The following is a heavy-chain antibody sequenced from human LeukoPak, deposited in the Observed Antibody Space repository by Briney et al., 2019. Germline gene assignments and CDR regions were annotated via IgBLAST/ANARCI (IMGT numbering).Heavy chain of an antibody. CDR2: IIPIFGTA. Sequence: ASVKVSCKASGGTFSSYAISWVRQAPGQGLEWMGGIIPIFGTANYAQKFQGRVTITADESTSTAYMELSSLRSEDTAVYYCARGGLTYYDILTGYQYYLDYWGQGTLVTVSS. CDR3: ARGGLTYYDILTGYQYYLDY. J-gene: IGHJ4*02. D-gene: IGHD3-9*01. V-gene: IGHV1-69*13. CDR1: GGTFSSYA.